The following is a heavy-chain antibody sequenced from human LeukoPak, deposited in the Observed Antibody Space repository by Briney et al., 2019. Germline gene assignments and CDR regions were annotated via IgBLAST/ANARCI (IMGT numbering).Heavy chain of an antibody. CDR1: GYTFTSYG. D-gene: IGHD3-9*01. CDR3: ARAPNVLRYFDWLLYYYYYMDV. CDR2: ISAYNGNT. J-gene: IGHJ6*03. Sequence: ASVKVSCKASGYTFTSYGISWVRQAPGQGLEWMGWISAYNGNTNYAQKLQGRVTMTTDTSTSTAYMELRSLRSDDTAVYYCARAPNVLRYFDWLLYYYYYMDVWGKGTTVTVSS. V-gene: IGHV1-18*01.